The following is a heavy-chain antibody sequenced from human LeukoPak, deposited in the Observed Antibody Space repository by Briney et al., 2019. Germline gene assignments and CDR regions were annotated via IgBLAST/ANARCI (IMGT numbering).Heavy chain of an antibody. CDR1: GGSFNGYY. D-gene: IGHD3-22*01. V-gene: IGHV4-34*01. Sequence: SETLSLSCGVYGGSFNGYYWSWIRQPPGKGLEWIGEISHSGNTNYNPSLKSRVTISVDTSKNQFSLKLSSVTAADTAVYYCAYSSDFQQHWGQGTLVTVSS. CDR2: ISHSGNT. CDR3: AYSSDFQQH. J-gene: IGHJ1*01.